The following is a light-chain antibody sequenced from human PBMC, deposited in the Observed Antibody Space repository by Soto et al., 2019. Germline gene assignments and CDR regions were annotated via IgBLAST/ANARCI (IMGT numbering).Light chain of an antibody. V-gene: IGKV3-20*01. J-gene: IGKJ1*01. CDR2: GAS. CDR1: QSVSSSY. Sequence: IGLTQSSGTLSLSPGERATLSCRASQSVSSSYLAWYQQKPGQAPRLLIYGASSRATGIPDRFSGSGSGTDFTLTISRLEPEDFAVYYCQQYGSSAWTFCQGSMV. CDR3: QQYGSSAWT.